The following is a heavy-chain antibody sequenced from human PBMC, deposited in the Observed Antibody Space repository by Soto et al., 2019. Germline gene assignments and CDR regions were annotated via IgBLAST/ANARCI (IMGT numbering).Heavy chain of an antibody. CDR3: ARGVAAKEGGYYYYYMDA. J-gene: IGHJ6*03. D-gene: IGHD6-25*01. V-gene: IGHV4-59*08. Sequence: PSETLSLTCTVSGGSISSYYWSWIRQPPGKGLEWIGYIYYSGSTNYNPSLKSRVTISVDTSKNQFSLKLSSVTAADTAVYYCARGVAAKEGGYYYYYMDAWGKGTTVTVSS. CDR2: IYYSGST. CDR1: GGSISSYY.